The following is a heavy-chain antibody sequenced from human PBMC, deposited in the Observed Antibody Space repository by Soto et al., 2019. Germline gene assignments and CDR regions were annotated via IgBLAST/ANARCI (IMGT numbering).Heavy chain of an antibody. V-gene: IGHV3-30*18. CDR2: ISYDGSNK. Sequence: GSLRLSCAASGFTFSSYGMHWVRQAPGKGLEWVAVISYDGSNKYYADSVKGRFTISRDNSKNTLYLQMNSLRAEDTAVYYCAKDQVYDSSGYSDYYYYGMDVWGQGTTVTVSS. J-gene: IGHJ6*02. CDR1: GFTFSSYG. CDR3: AKDQVYDSSGYSDYYYYGMDV. D-gene: IGHD3-22*01.